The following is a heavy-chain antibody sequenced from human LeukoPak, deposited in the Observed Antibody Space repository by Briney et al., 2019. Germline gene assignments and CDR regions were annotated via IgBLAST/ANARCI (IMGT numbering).Heavy chain of an antibody. J-gene: IGHJ4*02. CDR2: NYYSGTT. D-gene: IGHD3-10*01. CDR1: GGSISSYY. V-gene: IGHV4-59*01. CDR3: ARSRMVRGVIRARYFDY. Sequence: PSETLSHTCTVSGGSISSYYWGWIRQPPWKGLEWIGYNYYSGTTNYNPSLKSRVTISVDTSKNQFSLKLSSVTAADTAVYYCARSRMVRGVIRARYFDYWGQGTLVTVSS.